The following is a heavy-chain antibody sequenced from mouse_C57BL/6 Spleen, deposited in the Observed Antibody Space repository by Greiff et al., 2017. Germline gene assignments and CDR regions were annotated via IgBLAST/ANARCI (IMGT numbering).Heavy chain of an antibody. J-gene: IGHJ4*01. CDR3: ARGTGTNAMDY. V-gene: IGHV3-6*01. D-gene: IGHD4-1*01. CDR2: ISYDGSN. CDR1: GYSITSGYY. Sequence: EVQLQESGPGLVKPSQSLSLTCSVTGYSITSGYYWNWIRQFPGNKLEWMGYISYDGSNNYNPSLKNRISITRDTSKNQFFLKLNSVTTEDTATYYCARGTGTNAMDYWGQGTSVTVSS.